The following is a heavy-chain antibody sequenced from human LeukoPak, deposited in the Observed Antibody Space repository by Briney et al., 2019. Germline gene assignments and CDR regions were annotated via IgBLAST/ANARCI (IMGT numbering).Heavy chain of an antibody. D-gene: IGHD6-6*01. CDR3: ATLTSYSSSSGLDY. CDR2: FDPEDGET. Sequence: ASVKVSCKVSGYTLTELSMHWLRQAPGKGLEWMGGFDPEDGETIYAQKFQGRVTMTEDTSTDTAYMELSSLRSEDTAVYYCATLTSYSSSSGLDYWGQGTLVTVSS. J-gene: IGHJ4*02. CDR1: GYTLTELS. V-gene: IGHV1-24*01.